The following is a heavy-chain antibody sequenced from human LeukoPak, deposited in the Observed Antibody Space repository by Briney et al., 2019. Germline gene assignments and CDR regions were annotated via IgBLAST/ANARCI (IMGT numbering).Heavy chain of an antibody. CDR1: GGSISSYY. V-gene: IGHV4-59*01. D-gene: IGHD3-10*01. CDR2: IYYSGST. Sequence: ESSETLSLTCTVSGGSISSYYWSWIRQPPGEGLEWIGYIYYSGSTNYNPSLKSRVTISVDTSKNQFSLKLSSVTAADTAVYYCARVTMVRGVINYYYGMDVWGQGTTVTVSS. J-gene: IGHJ6*02. CDR3: ARVTMVRGVINYYYGMDV.